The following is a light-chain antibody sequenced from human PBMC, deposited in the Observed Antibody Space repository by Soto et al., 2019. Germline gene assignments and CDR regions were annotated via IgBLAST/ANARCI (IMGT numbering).Light chain of an antibody. CDR1: QTISTY. V-gene: IGKV1-16*01. Sequence: EIQMTQSPSSLSASVGDRVTITCRSSQTISTYLHWFHQKPGKAPNLLIYDASSLQTGVPSRFSGSGSGTEFTLTISSLQPDDFATYYCQQYNSMGTFGQGTKVAIK. J-gene: IGKJ1*01. CDR3: QQYNSMGT. CDR2: DAS.